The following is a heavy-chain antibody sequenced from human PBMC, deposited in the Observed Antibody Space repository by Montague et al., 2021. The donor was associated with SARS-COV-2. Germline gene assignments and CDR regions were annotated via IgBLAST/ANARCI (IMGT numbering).Heavy chain of an antibody. CDR1: GGSISSYY. V-gene: IGHV4-4*07. CDR2: IYTSGST. D-gene: IGHD3-3*01. J-gene: IGHJ6*03. CDR3: AREGGITIFGVVIGSPYYYYMDV. Sequence: SETLSLTCTVSGGSISSYYWSWIRQPAGKGLEWIGRIYTSGSTNYNPSLKSRVTMSVDKSKNQFSLRLSSVTAADTAVYYCAREGGITIFGVVIGSPYYYYMDVWGKGTTVTVSS.